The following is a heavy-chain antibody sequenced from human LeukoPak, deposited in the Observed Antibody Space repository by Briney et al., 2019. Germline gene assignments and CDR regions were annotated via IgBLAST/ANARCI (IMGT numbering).Heavy chain of an antibody. CDR3: ARGGQTYYDFWSGYSPPFDY. V-gene: IGHV1-18*01. CDR1: GYTFTIYG. D-gene: IGHD3-3*01. J-gene: IGHJ4*02. CDR2: ISGQNGKT. Sequence: ASVKVSCKSSGYTFTIYGISWVRQAPGQGRGWMGWISGQNGKTNYAQKHQGRVTMTADTSTSTAYMELRSPRSDDTAVYYCARGGQTYYDFWSGYSPPFDYWGQGTLVTVSS.